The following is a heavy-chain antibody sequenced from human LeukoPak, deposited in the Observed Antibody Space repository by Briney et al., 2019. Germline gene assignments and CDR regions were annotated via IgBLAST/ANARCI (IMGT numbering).Heavy chain of an antibody. V-gene: IGHV4-34*08. CDR2: INHSGST. J-gene: IGHJ4*02. CDR1: GFTFSSYS. Sequence: PGGSLRLSCAASGFTFSSYSMNWVRQAPGKGLEWIGEINHSGSTNYNPSLKSRVTISVDTSKNQFSLKLSSVTAADTAVYYCATYGADYWGQGTLVTVSS. D-gene: IGHD4-17*01. CDR3: ATYGADY.